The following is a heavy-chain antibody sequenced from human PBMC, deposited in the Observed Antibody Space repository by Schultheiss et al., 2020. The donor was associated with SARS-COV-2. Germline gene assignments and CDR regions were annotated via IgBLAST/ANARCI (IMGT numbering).Heavy chain of an antibody. CDR3: AKEGYDSSGYQPFYYYYYMDV. V-gene: IGHV3-30*12. Sequence: GGSLRLSCAASGFTFSSYGMHWVRQAPGKGLEWVAVISYDGSNKYYADSVKGRFTISRDNSKNTLYLQMNSLRAEDTAVYYCAKEGYDSSGYQPFYYYYYMDVWGKGTTVTVSS. CDR2: ISYDGSNK. D-gene: IGHD3-22*01. CDR1: GFTFSSYG. J-gene: IGHJ6*03.